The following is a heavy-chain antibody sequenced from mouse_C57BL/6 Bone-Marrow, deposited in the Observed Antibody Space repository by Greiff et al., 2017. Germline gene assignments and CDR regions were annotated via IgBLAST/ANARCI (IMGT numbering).Heavy chain of an antibody. CDR2: INTSGGYT. Sequence: VKVVESGADLARPGASLKMSCKASGYTFTSYTMHWVKQRPGQGLEWIGYINTSGGYTKYNQKFKDKVTLTADKSSSTAYMQLSSLTSEDSAVYYALRGYFDVGGTGTTVTVSA. D-gene: IGHD1-1*01. CDR3: LRGYFDV. CDR1: GYTFTSYT. J-gene: IGHJ1*03. V-gene: IGHV1-4*01.